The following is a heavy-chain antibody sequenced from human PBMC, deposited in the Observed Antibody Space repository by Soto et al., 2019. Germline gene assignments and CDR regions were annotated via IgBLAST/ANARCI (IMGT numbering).Heavy chain of an antibody. CDR2: ISGSGGRS. D-gene: IGHD3-16*01. V-gene: IGHV3-23*01. J-gene: IGHJ4*02. CDR3: AKAYFVWSSEQPYYFDY. CDR1: GFTFSNYA. Sequence: EVQLLDSGGGLVQTGGSLRLSCAASGFTFSNYAMTWVRQGPGKGLEWVSGISGSGGRSYYAESVKGRFTISRDNSKSTLYLQMNSLRAEATAFYYCAKAYFVWSSEQPYYFDYWGQGTLVTVSS.